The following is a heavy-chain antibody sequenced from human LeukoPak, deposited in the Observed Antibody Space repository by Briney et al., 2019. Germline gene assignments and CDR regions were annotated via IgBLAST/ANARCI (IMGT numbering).Heavy chain of an antibody. CDR2: IYYSGST. CDR3: ARGTTYGDYAAGWFDP. D-gene: IGHD4-17*01. J-gene: IGHJ5*02. Sequence: PSETLSLTCTVSGGSISSYYWSWIRQPPGKGLEWMGYIYYSGSTNYNPSLKSRVTISVDTSKNQFSLKLSSVTAADTAVYYCARGTTYGDYAAGWFDPWGQGTLVTVSS. V-gene: IGHV4-59*01. CDR1: GGSISSYY.